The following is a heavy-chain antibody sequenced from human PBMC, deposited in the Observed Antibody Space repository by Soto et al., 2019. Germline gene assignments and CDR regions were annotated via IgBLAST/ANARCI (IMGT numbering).Heavy chain of an antibody. V-gene: IGHV3-33*01. CDR2: IWYHGIDK. CDR3: ATGFLGVCTGVNGPLDS. D-gene: IGHD2-8*02. J-gene: IGHJ4*02. Sequence: PGGSLRLSCAASGFTFSRQAMHWVRQAPGRGLEWVAVIWYHGIDKYYADSVKGRFTISRDNSKNTVYLQMNSLRGEDTAVYYCATGFLGVCTGVNGPLDSWGQGTLVTVSS. CDR1: GFTFSRQA.